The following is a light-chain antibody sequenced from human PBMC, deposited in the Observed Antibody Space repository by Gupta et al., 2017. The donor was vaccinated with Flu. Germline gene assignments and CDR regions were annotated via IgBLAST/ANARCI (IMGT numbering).Light chain of an antibody. CDR2: KAS. J-gene: IGKJ1*01. Sequence: DIQMTQSPSTLSASVGDRVTITCRASQNINNWLAWYQQKPGKAPKLLIFKASSLESAVPSRFIDSGSGTEFTLTISGLQPADFATYYCQQYDSYSRTFGQGTXVEIK. CDR3: QQYDSYSRT. V-gene: IGKV1-5*03. CDR1: QNINNW.